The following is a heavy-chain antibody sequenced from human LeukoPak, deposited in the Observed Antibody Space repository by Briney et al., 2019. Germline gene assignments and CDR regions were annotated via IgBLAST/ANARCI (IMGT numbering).Heavy chain of an antibody. CDR1: GFSVSNTY. CDR2: IYGGGST. D-gene: IGHD5-24*01. Sequence: GGSLRLSCAASGFSVSNTYMSWVRQAPGKGLEWVSLIYGGGSTYYAESVKSRFTVSTDNSRNTLYLQMNSLRAEDTAVYYCARDRWFVYWGQGTLVTVSS. CDR3: ARDRWFVY. V-gene: IGHV3-66*01. J-gene: IGHJ4*02.